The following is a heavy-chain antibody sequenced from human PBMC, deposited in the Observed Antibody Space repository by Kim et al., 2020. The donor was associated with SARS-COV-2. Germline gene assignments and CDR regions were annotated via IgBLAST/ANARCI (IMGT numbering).Heavy chain of an antibody. D-gene: IGHD6-19*01. CDR1: GFIFSSYG. CDR3: TKLERGVAVAVAGTTFDI. V-gene: IGHV3-30*18. CDR2: ISYDGSNK. J-gene: IGHJ3*02. Sequence: GGSLRLSCAASGFIFSSYGMHWVRQAPGKGLEWVAVISYDGSNKYYADSVKGRFTISRDNSKNTLYLQMNTLKSEDTAMYYCTKLERGVAVAVAGTTFDIWGQGTMVTVSS.